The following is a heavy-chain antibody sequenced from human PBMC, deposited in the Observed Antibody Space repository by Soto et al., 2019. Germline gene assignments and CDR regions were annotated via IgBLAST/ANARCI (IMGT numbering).Heavy chain of an antibody. CDR2: TYYRSIWQT. CDR1: GDSVSSNDAV. D-gene: IGHD6-6*01. Sequence: QVQLQQSGPGLVKPSQTLSLTCAISGDSVSSNDAVWNWLRQSPSRGLEWLGRTYYRSIWQTEYAVSVKGRMTITPDESKDQFSLQLNSLTSADTAMYYCSRLVGYSLLDHWGQGTMVTVSA. V-gene: IGHV6-1*01. J-gene: IGHJ5*02. CDR3: SRLVGYSLLDH.